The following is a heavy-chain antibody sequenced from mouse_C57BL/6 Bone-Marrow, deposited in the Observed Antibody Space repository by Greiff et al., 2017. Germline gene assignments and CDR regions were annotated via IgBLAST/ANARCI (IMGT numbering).Heavy chain of an antibody. CDR2: IVPGSGST. V-gene: IGHV1-9*01. Sequence: VQLQQSGAELMKPGASVKLSCTATGYTFTGYWIEWVKQRPGHGLEWIGEIVPGSGSTNYNPKFKGKATFTADTSSNTAYMQLSSLTTEDTAIYYCVRILDYWGQGTTDTESS. CDR3: VRILDY. CDR1: GYTFTGYW. J-gene: IGHJ4*01.